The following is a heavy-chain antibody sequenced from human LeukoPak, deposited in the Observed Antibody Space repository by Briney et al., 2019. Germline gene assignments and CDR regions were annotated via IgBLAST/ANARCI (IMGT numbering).Heavy chain of an antibody. V-gene: IGHV3-23*01. CDR3: ARDTPYGDDYFDY. J-gene: IGHJ4*02. Sequence: GGSLRLSCAASGFPFSNYAMSWVRQAPGKGLEWVSAISGGGDSTYYADSLKGRFTISRDNAKSTLYLQMNSLRAEDTAVYYCARDTPYGDDYFDYWGQGTLVTVSS. CDR1: GFPFSNYA. CDR2: ISGGGDST. D-gene: IGHD4-17*01.